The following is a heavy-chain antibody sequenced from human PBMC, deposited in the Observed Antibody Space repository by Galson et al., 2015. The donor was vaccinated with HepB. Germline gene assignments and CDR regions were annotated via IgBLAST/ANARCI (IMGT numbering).Heavy chain of an antibody. Sequence: SLRLSCAASGFTFSSYGMHWVRQAPGKGLEWVAVISYDGSNKYYADSVKGRFTISRDNSKNTLYLQMNSLRAEDTAVYYCAKDGVHIVVVPAAIHYYYYMDVWGKGTTVTVSS. D-gene: IGHD2-2*01. J-gene: IGHJ6*03. CDR1: GFTFSSYG. V-gene: IGHV3-30*18. CDR3: AKDGVHIVVVPAAIHYYYYMDV. CDR2: ISYDGSNK.